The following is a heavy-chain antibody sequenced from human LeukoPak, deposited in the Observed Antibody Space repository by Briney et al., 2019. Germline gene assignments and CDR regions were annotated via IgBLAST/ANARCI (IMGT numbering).Heavy chain of an antibody. CDR1: GGSISSSSYY. V-gene: IGHV4-39*07. J-gene: IGHJ4*02. CDR3: VRVWHTINY. Sequence: SETLSLTCTVSGGSISSSSYYWGWIRQPPGKGLEWIGSFYHSGNTYYNPSLKSRVTISVDTSKNQFFLKLTSVTAADTAVYYCVRVWHTINYWGQGTLVTVSS. CDR2: FYHSGNT. D-gene: IGHD3-10*01.